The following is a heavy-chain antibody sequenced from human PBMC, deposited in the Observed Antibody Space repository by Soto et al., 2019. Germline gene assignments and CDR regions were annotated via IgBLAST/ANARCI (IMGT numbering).Heavy chain of an antibody. Sequence: QVTLKESGPVLVKPTETLTLTCTVSGFSLSNARMGVSWIRQPPGKALEWLAHIFSNDEKSYSTSLKSRLTISKDNSKSQVVLTMTNMDPVDTDTYYCARIWGPYYYYGMDVWGQGTTVTVSS. J-gene: IGHJ6*02. CDR2: IFSNDEK. V-gene: IGHV2-26*01. CDR1: GFSLSNARMG. D-gene: IGHD7-27*01. CDR3: ARIWGPYYYYGMDV.